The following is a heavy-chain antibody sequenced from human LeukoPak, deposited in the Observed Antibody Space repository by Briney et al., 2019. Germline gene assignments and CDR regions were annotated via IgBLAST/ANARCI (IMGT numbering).Heavy chain of an antibody. Sequence: SETLSLTCAVYGGSFSGYYRGWIRQPPGKGLEWIGEINHSGSTNYNPSLKSRVTISVDTSKNQFSLKLSSVTAADTAVYYCARGTSYDSSGYYDPFDYWGQGTLVTVSS. CDR3: ARGTSYDSSGYYDPFDY. CDR2: INHSGST. V-gene: IGHV4-34*01. J-gene: IGHJ4*02. D-gene: IGHD3-22*01. CDR1: GGSFSGYY.